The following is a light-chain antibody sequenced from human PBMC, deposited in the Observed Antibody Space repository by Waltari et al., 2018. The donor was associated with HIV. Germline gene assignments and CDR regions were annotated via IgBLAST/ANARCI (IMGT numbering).Light chain of an antibody. CDR1: SSNIGAGYD. Sequence: QSVLTQPPSVSGAPGQRVTISCTGSSSNIGAGYDLPWYQQLPGTAPKLLFYGNVNRPSGVPDRFSGSKSGTSASRAISGLQAEDEADYYCQSYDSSLSGWVFGGGTKLTVL. CDR2: GNV. J-gene: IGLJ3*02. V-gene: IGLV1-40*01. CDR3: QSYDSSLSGWV.